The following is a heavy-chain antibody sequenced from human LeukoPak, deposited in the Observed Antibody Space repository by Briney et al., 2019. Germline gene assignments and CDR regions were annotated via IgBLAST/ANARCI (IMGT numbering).Heavy chain of an antibody. D-gene: IGHD6-13*01. J-gene: IGHJ5*02. CDR1: GFTFSSYA. CDR3: ARDYTVPRAAIVTES. V-gene: IGHV3-30*09. CDR2: ISYDGSNK. Sequence: GGSLRLSCAASGFTFSSYAMHWVRQAPGKGLEWVAVISYDGSNKYYADSVRGRFAISRDNSKNTLYLQMNSLRAEGTAVYYCARDYTVPRAAIVTESWGQGTLVTVSS.